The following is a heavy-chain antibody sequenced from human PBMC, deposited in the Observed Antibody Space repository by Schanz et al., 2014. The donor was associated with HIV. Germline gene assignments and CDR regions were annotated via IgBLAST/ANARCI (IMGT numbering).Heavy chain of an antibody. CDR2: LIPEFGTA. D-gene: IGHD2-15*01. J-gene: IGHJ4*02. CDR1: GGTFNIYT. Sequence: QVQLVQSGAEVKMPGSSVKVSCKASGGTFNIYTISWVRQAPGQGLEWMGGLIPEFGTANYAQNFQGRLTISADDSTGTAYMELSSLRSEDTAVYYCARGRFCSGGSCYHDYWGQGTLVTVSS. V-gene: IGHV1-69*01. CDR3: ARGRFCSGGSCYHDY.